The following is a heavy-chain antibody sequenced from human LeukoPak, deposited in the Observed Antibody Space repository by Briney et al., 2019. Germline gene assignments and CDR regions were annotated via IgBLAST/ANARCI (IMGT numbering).Heavy chain of an antibody. CDR3: AKVECSSTNCYELYY. V-gene: IGHV1-24*01. Sequence: ASVKVSCKVSGYTLTELSIHWVRQAPGKGLEWMGGFDPEDGEIIYAQKFQGRVTMTEDTSTDTAYMELSSLRSEDTAVYYCAKVECSSTNCYELYYWGQGTLVTVSS. J-gene: IGHJ4*02. CDR1: GYTLTELS. D-gene: IGHD2-2*01. CDR2: FDPEDGEI.